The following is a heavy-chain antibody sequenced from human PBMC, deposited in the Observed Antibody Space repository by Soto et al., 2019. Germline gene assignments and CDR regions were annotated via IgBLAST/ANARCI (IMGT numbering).Heavy chain of an antibody. CDR1: GDSVSSNSAA. J-gene: IGHJ4*02. CDR3: ARQSEYSGYDLSPFDY. Sequence: SQTLSLTCAISGDSVSSNSAAWNWIRQSPSRDLEWLGRTYYRSKWYNDYAVSVKSRITINPDTSKNQFSLQLNSVTPEDTALYYCARQSEYSGYDLSPFDYWGQGTLVTVSS. D-gene: IGHD5-12*01. V-gene: IGHV6-1*01. CDR2: TYYRSKWYN.